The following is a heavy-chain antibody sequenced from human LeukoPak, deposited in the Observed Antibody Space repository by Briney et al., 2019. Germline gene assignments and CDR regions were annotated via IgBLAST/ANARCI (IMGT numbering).Heavy chain of an antibody. Sequence: PSQTLSLTCTVSGGSISSYYWSWIRQPAGKGLEWIGRIYTSGSTNYNPSLKSRVTISVDKSQNQFSLKLSSVTAADTAVYYCARDLGSYYDYVWGSYKLGYWGQGTLVTVSS. J-gene: IGHJ4*02. CDR3: ARDLGSYYDYVWGSYKLGY. V-gene: IGHV4-4*07. CDR1: GGSISSYY. CDR2: IYTSGST. D-gene: IGHD3-16*01.